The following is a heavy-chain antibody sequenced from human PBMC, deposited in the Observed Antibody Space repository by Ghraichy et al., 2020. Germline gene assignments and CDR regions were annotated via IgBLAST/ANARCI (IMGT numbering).Heavy chain of an antibody. CDR3: ARDNGWYNY. V-gene: IGHV4-4*07. J-gene: IGHJ4*02. Sequence: SETLSLTCSVSGASTSRYYLSWIRQPAGKGLEWIGRIYTTGGTNCNPSLKSRVTMSVDTFNNRFFLKLTSVTAADTAVYYCARDNGWYNYWGQGILVTVSS. D-gene: IGHD6-19*01. CDR2: IYTTGGT. CDR1: GASTSRYY.